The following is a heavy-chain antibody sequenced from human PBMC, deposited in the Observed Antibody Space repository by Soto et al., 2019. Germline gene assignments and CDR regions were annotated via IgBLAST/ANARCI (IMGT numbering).Heavy chain of an antibody. V-gene: IGHV4-4*02. CDR3: ARDRGYGSGALDY. J-gene: IGHJ4*02. CDR1: GDSIRSSNW. CDR2: VYQSGSP. D-gene: IGHD6-19*01. Sequence: QVQLQESGPGLVKPSGTLSLTFVVSGDSIRSSNWWTWVRQPPGKGLEWIGEVYQSGSPNYNPSLNSRSTISVYKSNNQCSLKLNPVTAADTDVYYCARDRGYGSGALDYWGQGTLVTVSS.